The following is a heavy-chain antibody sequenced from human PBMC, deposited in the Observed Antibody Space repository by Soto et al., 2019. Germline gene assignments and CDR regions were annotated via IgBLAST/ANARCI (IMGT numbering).Heavy chain of an antibody. V-gene: IGHV4-59*01. D-gene: IGHD6-13*01. Sequence: ETLSLTCTVSGGSISSYFYIWVRQPPGKGLEWIGSVYYTGTTDYNPSLKSRVTISVDTSKTQFSLNLRSVTAADTAVYYCARDLAAVPRAFDYWGRGTLVTVSS. CDR1: GGSISSYF. CDR2: VYYTGTT. CDR3: ARDLAAVPRAFDY. J-gene: IGHJ4*02.